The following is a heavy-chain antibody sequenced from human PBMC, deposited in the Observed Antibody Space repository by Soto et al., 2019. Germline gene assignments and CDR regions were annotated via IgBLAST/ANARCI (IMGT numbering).Heavy chain of an antibody. V-gene: IGHV4-30-4*01. J-gene: IGHJ4*02. CDR2: IYHSGDT. Sequence: QVQLQESGPGLVNPSETLSLTCTVSGGSVSSGDYYWSWIRQPPGKGLEWIGKIYHSGDTNYNPSLKSRVIISVDTSKNHFSLKLTSVTAADTAVYYCARVDSSTWNWVLDHWGRGTLVTVSS. D-gene: IGHD6-6*01. CDR3: ARVDSSTWNWVLDH. CDR1: GGSVSSGDYY.